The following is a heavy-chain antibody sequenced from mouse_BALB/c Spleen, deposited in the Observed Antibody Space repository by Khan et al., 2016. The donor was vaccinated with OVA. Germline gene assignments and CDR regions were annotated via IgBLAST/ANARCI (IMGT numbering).Heavy chain of an antibody. CDR1: GYSITNDYA. J-gene: IGHJ4*01. CDR3: ARSLYYNYGYAFDY. D-gene: IGHD2-4*01. CDR2: ISSTGST. V-gene: IGHV3-2*02. Sequence: EVQLVESGPGLVKPSQSLSLTCTVTGYSITNDYAWNWIRQFPGNKLEWMGYISSTGSTSYNPSLKSRISITRDTSKNQFFLQLRSMTSEDTATYYCARSLYYNYGYAFDYWGRGTSVTVSS.